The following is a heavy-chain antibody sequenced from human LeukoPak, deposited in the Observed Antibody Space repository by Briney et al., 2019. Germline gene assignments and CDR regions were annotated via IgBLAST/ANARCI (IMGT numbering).Heavy chain of an antibody. CDR2: VSAYNGNT. D-gene: IGHD2-2*01. J-gene: IGHJ6*02. CDR3: ARDSRIVVPAATPPPSHFYYYYGMDV. V-gene: IGHV1-18*01. Sequence: ASVKVSCKASGYTFTSYGISWVRQAPGQGLEWMGWVSAYNGNTNYAQKFQGRVTMTRDTSTSTVYMELSSLRSEDTAVYYCARDSRIVVPAATPPPSHFYYYYGMDVWGQGTTVTVSS. CDR1: GYTFTSYG.